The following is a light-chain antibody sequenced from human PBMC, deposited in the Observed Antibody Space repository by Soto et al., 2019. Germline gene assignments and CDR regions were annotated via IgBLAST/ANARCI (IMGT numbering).Light chain of an antibody. CDR3: QQRRIWPLT. V-gene: IGKV3-11*01. Sequence: IVLTQSPATLSLSLGERVTLSRRASQSVSSNLAWYQQKPGQPPRLLIYDASNRATGIPARFSGSGSGTDFTLTISSLEPEDFAVYYCQQRRIWPLTFGGGTKVEIK. J-gene: IGKJ4*01. CDR2: DAS. CDR1: QSVSSN.